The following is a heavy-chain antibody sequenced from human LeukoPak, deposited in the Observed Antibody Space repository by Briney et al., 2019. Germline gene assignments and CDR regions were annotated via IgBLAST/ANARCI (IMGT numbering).Heavy chain of an antibody. J-gene: IGHJ6*03. CDR1: GFTVSSNY. Sequence: GGSLRLSCAASGFTVSSNYMSWVRQAPGKGLEWVSVIYSGGSTYYADSVKGRFTISRDNSKNTLYLQMNSLRAEDTAVYYCARASCSSTSCYYYYYMDVWGKGTTVTVSS. CDR3: ARASCSSTSCYYYYYMDV. CDR2: IYSGGST. D-gene: IGHD2-2*01. V-gene: IGHV3-53*05.